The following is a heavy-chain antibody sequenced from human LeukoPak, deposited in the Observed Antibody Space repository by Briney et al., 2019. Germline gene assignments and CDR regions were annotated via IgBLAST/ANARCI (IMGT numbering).Heavy chain of an antibody. CDR2: ISYDGSNK. Sequence: GRPLRLSCAASGFTFSSYGMHWVRQAPGKGLEWVAAISYDGSNKYYADSVKGRFTISRDNSKNTLYPQMNSLRAEDTALYYCAKDNYYDSSAYQDYWGQGTLVTVSS. J-gene: IGHJ4*02. CDR1: GFTFSSYG. D-gene: IGHD3-22*01. V-gene: IGHV3-30*18. CDR3: AKDNYYDSSAYQDY.